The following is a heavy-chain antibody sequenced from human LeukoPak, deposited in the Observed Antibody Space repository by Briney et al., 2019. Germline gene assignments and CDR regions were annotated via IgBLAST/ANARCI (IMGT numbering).Heavy chain of an antibody. CDR2: INNDGCAT. V-gene: IGHV3-74*01. CDR1: GVTFSRYW. Sequence: GGSLRLSCAASGVTFSRYWMGGVRHGPGRGRGWGSVINNDGCATGYEDSVEGRFNSPRDNAKNPLYLQTNSLRVQDTAVYYCATLPRYYYDSSGYYLERTWGQGTLVTVSS. D-gene: IGHD3-22*01. CDR3: ATLPRYYYDSSGYYLERT. J-gene: IGHJ5*02.